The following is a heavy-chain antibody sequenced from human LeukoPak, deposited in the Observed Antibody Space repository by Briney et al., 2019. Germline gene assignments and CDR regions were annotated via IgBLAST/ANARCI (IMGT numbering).Heavy chain of an antibody. V-gene: IGHV3-21*01. Sequence: GGSLRLSCAAPGFTFSSYTMNWVRQAPGKGLEWVSSISSSSSYIYYAGSVKGRFTISRDNAKNSLYLQMNSLGAEDTAVYYCARSTVAATVAFDIWGQGTMVTVSS. J-gene: IGHJ3*02. D-gene: IGHD6-19*01. CDR3: ARSTVAATVAFDI. CDR1: GFTFSSYT. CDR2: ISSSSSYI.